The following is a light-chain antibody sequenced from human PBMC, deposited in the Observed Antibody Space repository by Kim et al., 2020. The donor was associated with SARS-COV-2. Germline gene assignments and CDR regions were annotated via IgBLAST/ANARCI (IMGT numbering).Light chain of an antibody. V-gene: IGLV2-14*03. CDR3: SSYTRSNTLR. J-gene: IGLJ1*01. CDR2: DVS. Sequence: QSALTQPASVSGSPGQSITISCTGTSNDVGGSKYVSWYQQHQGSAPKLMLYDVSNRPSGVSNRFSGSKSGNTASLTISGLQPEDEADYFCSSYTRSNTLRVGTGTKVTVL. CDR1: SNDVGGSKY.